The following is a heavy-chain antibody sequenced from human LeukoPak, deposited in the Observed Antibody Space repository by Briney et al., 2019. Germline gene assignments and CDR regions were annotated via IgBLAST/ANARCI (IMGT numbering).Heavy chain of an antibody. CDR3: ARGKVGAKVLSAWFDP. V-gene: IGHV1-3*01. D-gene: IGHD1-26*01. Sequence: ASVKVSCKASGYTFTSYAMHWVRQAPGQRLEWMGWTNAGNGNTKYSQKFQGRVTITRDTSASTAYMELSSLRSEDTAVYYCARGKVGAKVLSAWFDPWGQGTLVTVSS. CDR1: GYTFTSYA. CDR2: TNAGNGNT. J-gene: IGHJ5*02.